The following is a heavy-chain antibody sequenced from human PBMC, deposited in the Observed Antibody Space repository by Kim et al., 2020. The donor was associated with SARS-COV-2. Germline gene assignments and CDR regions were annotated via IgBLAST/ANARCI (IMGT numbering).Heavy chain of an antibody. CDR2: INAGNGNT. J-gene: IGHJ3*02. Sequence: ASVKVSCKASGYTFTSYAMHWVRQAPGQRLEWMGWINAGNGNTKYSQKFQGRVTITRDTSASTAYMELSSLRSEDTAVYYCARDRPYYGSAVDAFDIWGQGTMVTVSS. D-gene: IGHD3-10*01. V-gene: IGHV1-3*01. CDR1: GYTFTSYA. CDR3: ARDRPYYGSAVDAFDI.